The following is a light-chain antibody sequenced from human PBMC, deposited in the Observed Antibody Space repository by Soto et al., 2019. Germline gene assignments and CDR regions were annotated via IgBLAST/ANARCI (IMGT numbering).Light chain of an antibody. CDR2: GAS. Sequence: EIVMTQSPATLSVSPGERATLSCRASQNIRSNLAWYQQRPGQAPRLLIYGASTRATGVPARFSGSGSGTEFTLTISSLQSEDFAVYSCQQYNIWPPLTFGGGTAVEI. J-gene: IGKJ4*01. CDR1: QNIRSN. CDR3: QQYNIWPPLT. V-gene: IGKV3-15*01.